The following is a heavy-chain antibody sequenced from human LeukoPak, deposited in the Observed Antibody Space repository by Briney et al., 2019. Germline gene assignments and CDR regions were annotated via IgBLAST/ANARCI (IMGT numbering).Heavy chain of an antibody. V-gene: IGHV3-15*01. CDR3: TTALTEIAAAGMPDPFDY. D-gene: IGHD6-13*01. CDR1: GFTFSNAW. J-gene: IGHJ4*02. Sequence: PGGSLRLSCAASGFTFSNAWMSWVRQAPGKGLEWVGRIKSKTDGGTTDYAAPVKGRFTISRDDSKNTLYLQMNSLKTEDTAVYYCTTALTEIAAAGMPDPFDYWGQGTLVTVSS. CDR2: IKSKTDGGTT.